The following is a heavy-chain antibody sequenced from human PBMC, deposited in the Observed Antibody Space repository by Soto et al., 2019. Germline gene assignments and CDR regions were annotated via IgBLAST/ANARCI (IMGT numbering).Heavy chain of an antibody. V-gene: IGHV2-5*02. CDR1: GFSLSTRGVG. J-gene: IGHJ4*02. CDR2: IYWDGYK. CDR3: AHKGGGDRILDY. D-gene: IGHD3-16*01. Sequence: QITLKESGPTLVKPTQTLTLTCTFSGFSLSTRGVGVGWIRQPPGKALEWLALIYWDGYKHYSPSLESRLTITEDPPKNQVVLTMTNMDPVDTATYYCAHKGGGDRILDYWGQGTLVTVSS.